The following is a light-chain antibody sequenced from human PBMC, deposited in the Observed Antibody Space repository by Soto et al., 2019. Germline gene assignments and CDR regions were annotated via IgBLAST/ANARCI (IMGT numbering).Light chain of an antibody. J-gene: IGLJ1*01. CDR2: HVS. CDR1: SSDVGGYDY. V-gene: IGLV2-14*01. CDR3: SAYTGSGTFV. Sequence: QSVLTQPASVSGSPGQSIVISCTGSSSDVGGYDYVSWYQQHPGKAPQLVIYHVSNRPSGISNRVSGSKSGSTASLTISGLQAEDEADYYCSAYTGSGTFVFVTGTKVTVL.